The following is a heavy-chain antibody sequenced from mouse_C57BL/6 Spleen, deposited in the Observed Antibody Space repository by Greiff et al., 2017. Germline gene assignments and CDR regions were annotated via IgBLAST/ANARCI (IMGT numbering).Heavy chain of an antibody. D-gene: IGHD5-1*01. CDR3: ARTTYLYYAMDY. Sequence: QVQLQQSGAELVMPGASVKLSCKASGYTFTSYWMHWVKQRPGQGLEWIGEIDPSDSYTNYNQKFKGKSTLTVDKSSSTAYMQLSSLTSEDSAVDYCARTTYLYYAMDYWGQGTSGTVSS. CDR1: GYTFTSYW. V-gene: IGHV1-69*01. J-gene: IGHJ4*01. CDR2: IDPSDSYT.